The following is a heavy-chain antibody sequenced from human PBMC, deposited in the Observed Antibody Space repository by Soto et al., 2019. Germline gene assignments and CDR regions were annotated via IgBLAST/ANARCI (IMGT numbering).Heavy chain of an antibody. J-gene: IGHJ4*02. V-gene: IGHV3-15*01. CDR3: TTEEVVVPAAIQVIVDY. CDR2: IKSKTDGGTT. D-gene: IGHD2-2*02. CDR1: GFTFSNAW. Sequence: EVQLVESGGGLVKPGGSLRLSCAASGFTFSNAWMSWVRQAPGKGLEWVGRIKSKTDGGTTDYAAPVKGRFTISRDDSKNMLYLQMNSLKTEDTAVYYCTTEEVVVPAAIQVIVDYWGQGTLVTVSS.